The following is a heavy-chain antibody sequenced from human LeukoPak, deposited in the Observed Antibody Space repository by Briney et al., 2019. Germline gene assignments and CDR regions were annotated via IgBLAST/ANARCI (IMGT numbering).Heavy chain of an antibody. CDR3: ARASYYDSSGTFDY. CDR1: GFTFSSYA. V-gene: IGHV3-30*01. Sequence: GGSLRLSCAASGFTFSSYAMHWVRQAPGKGLEWVAVISYDGSNKYYADSVKGRFTISRDNSKNTLYLQMNSLGAEDTAVYYCARASYYDSSGTFDYWGQGTLVTVSS. J-gene: IGHJ4*02. CDR2: ISYDGSNK. D-gene: IGHD3-22*01.